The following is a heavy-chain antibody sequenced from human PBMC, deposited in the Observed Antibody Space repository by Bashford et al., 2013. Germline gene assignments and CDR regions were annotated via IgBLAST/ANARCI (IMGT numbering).Heavy chain of an antibody. J-gene: IGHJ5*02. V-gene: IGHV1-2*06. CDR2: MNPNSGGT. Sequence: WVRQAPGQGLEWMGRMNPNSGGTSYAQKFQGRVTMTRDTSISTAYMELSRLRSDDTAVYYCARDQRSVLWFDPRGQGTLVTVSS. D-gene: IGHD3-10*02. CDR3: ARDQRSVLWFDP.